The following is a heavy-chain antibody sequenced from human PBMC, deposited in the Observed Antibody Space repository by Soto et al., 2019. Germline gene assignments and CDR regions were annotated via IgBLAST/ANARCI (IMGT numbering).Heavy chain of an antibody. CDR2: ILHDGSAE. Sequence: PGGSLRLSCAASGFTFTNYDMHWVRQAPGKGLEWMALILHDGSAEYYADSVKGRFTISRDNSKNTLYLQVNSLRAEDTAVYYCARSRDGYSFYFYYGMDGWGQGTTVTVSS. D-gene: IGHD4-4*01. CDR3: ARSRDGYSFYFYYGMDG. CDR1: GFTFTNYD. J-gene: IGHJ6*02. V-gene: IGHV3-30*03.